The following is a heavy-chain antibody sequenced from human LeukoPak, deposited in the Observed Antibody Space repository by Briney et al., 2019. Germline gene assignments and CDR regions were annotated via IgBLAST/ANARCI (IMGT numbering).Heavy chain of an antibody. J-gene: IGHJ4*02. CDR3: AKRGAEVGATVAPGDY. CDR2: ISGSGSA. D-gene: IGHD1-26*01. CDR1: GFTFSSYA. Sequence: GGSLRLSCAASGFTFSSYAMNWVRQAPGKGLEWVSAISGSGSAYYADSVKGRFTISRDNSKNTLYLQMNSLRAEDTAVYYCAKRGAEVGATVAPGDYWGQGTLLTVSS. V-gene: IGHV3-23*01.